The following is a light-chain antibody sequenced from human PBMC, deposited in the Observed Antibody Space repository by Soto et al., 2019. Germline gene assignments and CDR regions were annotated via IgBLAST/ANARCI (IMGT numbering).Light chain of an antibody. J-gene: IGLJ3*02. CDR2: EDN. CDR3: QSYDATNQV. CDR1: SGXIASNY. Sequence: NFMLTQPHSVSESPGKTVIISCTRSSGXIASNYVQWYQQRPGSSPTTVIYEDNQRPSGVPDRFSGSIDSSSNSASLTISXXXXXXXXXYFCQSYDATNQVFGGGTKLTVL. V-gene: IGLV6-57*01.